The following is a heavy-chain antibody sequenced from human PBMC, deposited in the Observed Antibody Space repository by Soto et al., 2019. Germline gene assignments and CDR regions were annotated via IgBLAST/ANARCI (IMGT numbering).Heavy chain of an antibody. CDR1: GFTFSSYG. CDR2: IWYDGSNK. J-gene: IGHJ4*02. D-gene: IGHD5-12*01. CDR3: AREEVATISVSPYYFDY. V-gene: IGHV3-33*01. Sequence: GGSLRLSCAASGFTFSSYGMHWVRQAPGKGLEWVAVIWYDGSNKYYADSVKGRFTISRDNSKNTLYLQMNSLRAEDTAVYYCAREEVATISVSPYYFDYWGQGTLVTVSS.